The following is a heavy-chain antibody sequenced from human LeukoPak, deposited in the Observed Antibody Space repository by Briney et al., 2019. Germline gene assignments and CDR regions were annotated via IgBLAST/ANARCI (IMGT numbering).Heavy chain of an antibody. D-gene: IGHD3-9*01. CDR1: GYTFTSYG. Sequence: GASVKVSCKASGYTFTSYGISWVRQAPGQGLEWMGWISAYNGNTNYARKLQGRVTMTTDTSTSTAYMELRSLRSDDTAVYYCARVLEGILTGYRNFDYWGQGTLVTVSS. CDR3: ARVLEGILTGYRNFDY. V-gene: IGHV1-18*04. CDR2: ISAYNGNT. J-gene: IGHJ4*02.